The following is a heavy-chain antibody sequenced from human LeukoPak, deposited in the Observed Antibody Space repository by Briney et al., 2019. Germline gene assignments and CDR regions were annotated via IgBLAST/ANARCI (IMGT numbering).Heavy chain of an antibody. J-gene: IGHJ4*02. CDR1: GGSISSYY. CDR2: IYYSGST. V-gene: IGHV4-59*08. CDR3: ARLYDLYYFDY. D-gene: IGHD3-3*01. Sequence: SETLSLTCTVSGGSISSYYWSWIRQPPGKGLEWIGCIYYSGSTNYNPSLKSRVTISVDTSKNQFSLKLRSVTAADTVVYYCARLYDLYYFDYWGQGTLVAVSS.